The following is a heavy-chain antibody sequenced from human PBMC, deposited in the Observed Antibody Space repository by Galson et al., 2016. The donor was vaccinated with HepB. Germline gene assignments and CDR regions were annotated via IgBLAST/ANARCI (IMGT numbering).Heavy chain of an antibody. Sequence: SLRLSCAGSGFAFSNSGINWVRQAPGKGLQWISYISTTVRTIYYADSVVGRFTISRDNAKNSVYLEMNSLRDGDTAVYYCARELVRSAFDLWGQGTMVTVSS. CDR3: ARELVRSAFDL. CDR1: GFAFSNSG. J-gene: IGHJ3*01. CDR2: ISTTVRTI. D-gene: IGHD6-6*01. V-gene: IGHV3-48*02.